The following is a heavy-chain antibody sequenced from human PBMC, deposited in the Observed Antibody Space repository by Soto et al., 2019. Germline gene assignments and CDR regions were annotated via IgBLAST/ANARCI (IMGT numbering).Heavy chain of an antibody. D-gene: IGHD6-25*01. Sequence: QVQLVQSGAEVKKPGSSVKVSCKASGGTFSSYAISWVRQAPGHGLEWMGGIIPIFGTANYAQKFQGRVTITADESTSTAYMELSSLRSEDTAVYDCAREAAPAWLDYYYYGMDVWGQGTTVTVSS. CDR1: GGTFSSYA. J-gene: IGHJ6*02. V-gene: IGHV1-69*01. CDR3: AREAAPAWLDYYYYGMDV. CDR2: IIPIFGTA.